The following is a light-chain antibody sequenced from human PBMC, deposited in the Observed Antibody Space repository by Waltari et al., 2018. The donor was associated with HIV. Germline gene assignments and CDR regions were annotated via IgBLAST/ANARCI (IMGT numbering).Light chain of an antibody. V-gene: IGLV3-9*01. J-gene: IGLJ2*01. CDR1: NIENKN. CDR2: GNT. Sequence: SYELTQPLSVSVAPGQTATIDCGGDNIENKNVHWHQRKPGQAPVMVIYGNTNRPSGIPERFSGSKSGNTATLTITRAQGEDEAEYFCQVWDSNTVIFCGGTRLTVL. CDR3: QVWDSNTVI.